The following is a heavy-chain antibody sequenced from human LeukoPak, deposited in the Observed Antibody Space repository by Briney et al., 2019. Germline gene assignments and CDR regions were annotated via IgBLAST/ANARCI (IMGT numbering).Heavy chain of an antibody. V-gene: IGHV4-59*01. CDR3: ARGDYYGSGSYYNPGDYYGMDV. D-gene: IGHD3-10*01. CDR2: IYYSGGT. J-gene: IGHJ6*04. CDR1: GGSISSYY. Sequence: SETLSLTCTVSGGSISSYYWSWIRQPPGKGLEWIGYIYYSGGTNYNPSLKSRVTISVDTSKNQFSLKLSSVTAADTAVYYCARGDYYGSGSYYNPGDYYGMDVWGKGTTVTVSS.